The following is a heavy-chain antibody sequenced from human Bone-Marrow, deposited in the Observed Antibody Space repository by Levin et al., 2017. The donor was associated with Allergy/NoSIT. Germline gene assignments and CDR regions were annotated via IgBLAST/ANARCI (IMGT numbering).Heavy chain of an antibody. CDR3: ARKGAIAVAGQFDY. J-gene: IGHJ4*02. V-gene: IGHV3-23*01. CDR1: GFTFRSSA. D-gene: IGHD6-19*01. CDR2: ISGSGDTT. Sequence: GGSLRLSCVASGFTFRSSAMSWVRQAPGKGLEWVSTISGSGDTTYYADSVQGRFTIYRDNSKNTLYMQMNSLRAEDTAVYYCARKGAIAVAGQFDYWGQGILVTVSS.